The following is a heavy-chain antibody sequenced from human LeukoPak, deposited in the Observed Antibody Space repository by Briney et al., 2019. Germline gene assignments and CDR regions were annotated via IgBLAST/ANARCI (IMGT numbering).Heavy chain of an antibody. D-gene: IGHD6-13*01. J-gene: IGHJ6*03. V-gene: IGHV4-34*01. Sequence: SETLSLTCAVYGGSFSGYYWSWIRQPPGKGLEWIGEINHSGSTNYNPSLKSRVTISVDTSKNQFSLKLSSVTAADTAVYYCARGRLTAAGSRYYYYMDVWGKATTVTVS. CDR2: INHSGST. CDR3: ARGRLTAAGSRYYYYMDV. CDR1: GGSFSGYY.